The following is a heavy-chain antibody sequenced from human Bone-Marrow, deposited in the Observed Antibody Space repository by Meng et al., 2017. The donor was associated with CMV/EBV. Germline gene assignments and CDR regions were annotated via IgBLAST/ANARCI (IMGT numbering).Heavy chain of an antibody. D-gene: IGHD3-10*01. CDR1: YTFTGFY. Sequence: YTFTGFYRHWVRQAPGQGLEWMGWINPNSGGTNYAQKFQGRVTMTRDTSISTAYMELSRLRSDDTAVYYCARGGWFGELYGDYYFDYWGQGTLVTVSS. CDR2: INPNSGGT. J-gene: IGHJ4*02. V-gene: IGHV1-2*02. CDR3: ARGGWFGELYGDYYFDY.